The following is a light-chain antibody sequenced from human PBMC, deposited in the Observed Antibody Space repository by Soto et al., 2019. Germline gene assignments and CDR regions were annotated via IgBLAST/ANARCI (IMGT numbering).Light chain of an antibody. CDR3: RQYNNFPGT. CDR1: QSVSAW. V-gene: IGKV1-5*01. J-gene: IGKJ1*01. CDR2: DTS. Sequence: DIQMTQSPSTLSASVGDRITITCRASQSVSAWVAWYQQKPGKAPKVVIYDTSSLESGVPSRFAGSRSGTEFTLTINSLQPDDSATYYCRQYNNFPGTFGQGTKVDVK.